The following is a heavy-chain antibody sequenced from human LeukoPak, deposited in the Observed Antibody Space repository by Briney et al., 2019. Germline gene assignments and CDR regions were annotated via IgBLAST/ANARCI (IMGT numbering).Heavy chain of an antibody. J-gene: IGHJ6*03. CDR3: ARGTTGYYYYYMDV. CDR1: GFTVSSSY. V-gene: IGHV3-53*01. CDR2: IYSGGST. Sequence: GGSLRLSCAASGFTVSSSYMSWVRQGPGKGLEWVSVIYSGGSTYYADSGKGRFSISRDNSKNTLYLQMNSLRAEDTAVYYCARGTTGYYYYYMDVWGKGTTVTVSS. D-gene: IGHD1-7*01.